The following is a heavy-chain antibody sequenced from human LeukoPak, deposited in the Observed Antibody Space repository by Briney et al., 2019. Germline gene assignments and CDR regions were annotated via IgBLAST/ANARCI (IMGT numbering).Heavy chain of an antibody. CDR1: GFTFSTYA. Sequence: GGSLRLSCAASGFTFSTYAMSWVRQAPGKGLEWVSAISGSGASTYYADSVKGRFTISRDNSKNMLYLQMNSLRAEDTAVYYCARAKFSAYTGKPGARKSSYDMDVWGKGTTVTVS. J-gene: IGHJ6*03. CDR3: ARAKFSAYTGKPGARKSSYDMDV. CDR2: ISGSGAST. V-gene: IGHV3-23*01. D-gene: IGHD1-26*01.